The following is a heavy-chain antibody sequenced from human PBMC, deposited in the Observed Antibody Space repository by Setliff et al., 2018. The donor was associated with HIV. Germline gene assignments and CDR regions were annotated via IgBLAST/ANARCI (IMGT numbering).Heavy chain of an antibody. CDR3: ARGNDNGQRGGNYYFMDV. Sequence: PSETLSLTCTVSGGSISVHYWSWLRQPPGKGLEWIGHIYYSGDTNYSPSLKSRVTISMDTSKNQFSLKLTSVTAADTAVYYCARGNDNGQRGGNYYFMDVWDKGTTVTVSS. J-gene: IGHJ6*03. V-gene: IGHV4-59*11. CDR1: GGSISVHY. CDR2: IYYSGDT. D-gene: IGHD4-17*01.